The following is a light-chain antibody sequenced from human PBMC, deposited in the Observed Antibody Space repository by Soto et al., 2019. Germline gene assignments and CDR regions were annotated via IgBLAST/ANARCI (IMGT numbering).Light chain of an antibody. V-gene: IGLV2-14*01. J-gene: IGLJ2*01. CDR1: SSDVGGYDY. CDR3: SSYTSTTILV. CDR2: EVT. Sequence: QSALTQPASVSGSPGQSITISCTGTSSDVGGYDYVSWYQHHPGKAPKLLIYEVTDRPSGVSNRFSGSKSGNTASLTISGLQAEDEADYYCSSYTSTTILVFGGGTKVTVL.